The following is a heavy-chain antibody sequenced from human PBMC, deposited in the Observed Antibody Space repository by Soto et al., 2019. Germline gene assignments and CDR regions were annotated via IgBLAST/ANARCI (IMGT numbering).Heavy chain of an antibody. Sequence: PSDTLSLTCTVSGGSLSSYYWSWIRQPPGKGLEWIGYIYYSGSTNYNPSLKSRVTISVDTSKNQFSLKLSSVTAADTAVYYCARLGSSDLDYYYYMDVWGKGTTVTVSS. CDR1: GGSLSSYY. J-gene: IGHJ6*03. CDR2: IYYSGST. CDR3: ARLGSSDLDYYYYMDV. V-gene: IGHV4-59*08. D-gene: IGHD6-6*01.